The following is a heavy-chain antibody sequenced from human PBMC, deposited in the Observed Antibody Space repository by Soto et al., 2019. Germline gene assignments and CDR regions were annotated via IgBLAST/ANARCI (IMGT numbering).Heavy chain of an antibody. CDR1: GYTFGSDW. D-gene: IGHD1-7*01. Sequence: PGESLKISCKGSGYTFGSDWIGWVRQMPGKGLEWMGIIQPGGSDLRYSPSFQGQVTISADKSINTAYLQWSSLKASDTAMYYCARKMNYICESWGQGTQVTVSS. CDR3: ARKMNYICES. CDR2: IQPGGSDL. V-gene: IGHV5-51*01. J-gene: IGHJ5*02.